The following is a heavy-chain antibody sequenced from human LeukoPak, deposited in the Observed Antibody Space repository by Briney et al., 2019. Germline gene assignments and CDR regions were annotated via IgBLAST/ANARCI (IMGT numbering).Heavy chain of an antibody. CDR2: INPNSGDT. D-gene: IGHD2-21*01. J-gene: IGHJ6*02. CDR1: GYTFIDYY. Sequence: ASVKVSCKASGYTFIDYYMHWVRRAPGQGLEWMGWINPNSGDTNYAQKFQGRVTITADKSTSTAYMELSSLRSEDTAVYYCARRAIEPYYYYGMDVWGQGTTVTVSS. V-gene: IGHV1-2*02. CDR3: ARRAIEPYYYYGMDV.